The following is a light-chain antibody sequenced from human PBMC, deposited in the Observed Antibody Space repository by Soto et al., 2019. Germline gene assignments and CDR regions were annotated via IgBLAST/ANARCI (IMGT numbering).Light chain of an antibody. Sequence: QSLLTQPASLSGSPGQSITISCTGTSSDVGSYNLVSWYQQHPGKAPKLMIYEGSKRPSGVSNRFSGSKSGNTASLTISGLQAEDEADYYCCSYAGSSTYVFGTGTKVTVL. CDR2: EGS. CDR3: CSYAGSSTYV. CDR1: SSDVGSYNL. J-gene: IGLJ1*01. V-gene: IGLV2-23*01.